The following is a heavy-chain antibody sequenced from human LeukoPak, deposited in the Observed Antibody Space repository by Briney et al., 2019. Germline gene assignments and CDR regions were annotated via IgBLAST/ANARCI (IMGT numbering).Heavy chain of an antibody. V-gene: IGHV4-34*01. CDR1: GGSFSGYY. Sequence: SETLSLTCAVYGGSFSGYYWSWIRQPPGKGLEWIGEINHSGSTNYNPSLKSRVTISVDTSKNQFSLKLSSVTAADTAVYYCARGRYYYGSGSYFPHYYCYYGMDVWGQGTTVTVSS. J-gene: IGHJ6*02. CDR3: ARGRYYYGSGSYFPHYYCYYGMDV. CDR2: INHSGST. D-gene: IGHD3-10*01.